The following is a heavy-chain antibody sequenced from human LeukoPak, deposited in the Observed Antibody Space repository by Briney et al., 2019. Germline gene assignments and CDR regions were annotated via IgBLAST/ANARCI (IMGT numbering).Heavy chain of an antibody. CDR3: AREYYYDSSGYTSYYFDY. D-gene: IGHD3-22*01. CDR2: IIPIFGTA. Sequence: SVKVSCKASGGTFSSYAISWVRQAPGQGLEWMGGIIPIFGTANYAQRFQGRVTITTDESTSTAYMELSSLRSEDTAVYYCAREYYYDSSGYTSYYFDYWGQGTLVTVSS. CDR1: GGTFSSYA. V-gene: IGHV1-69*05. J-gene: IGHJ4*02.